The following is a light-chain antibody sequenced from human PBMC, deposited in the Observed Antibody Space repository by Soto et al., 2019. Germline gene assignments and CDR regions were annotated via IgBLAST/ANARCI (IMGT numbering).Light chain of an antibody. CDR2: EGV. Sequence: QSALTQPASVSGCAGQSITITCTGSARNIGGYNLVSWYQHHAGKAPKVIIYEGVQRPSGVSNRVSGSKSGTTASLTISGLQAEDEADYYCCSYVGATTYVLGSGTKLTVL. V-gene: IGLV2-23*01. CDR1: ARNIGGYNL. CDR3: CSYVGATTYV. J-gene: IGLJ1*01.